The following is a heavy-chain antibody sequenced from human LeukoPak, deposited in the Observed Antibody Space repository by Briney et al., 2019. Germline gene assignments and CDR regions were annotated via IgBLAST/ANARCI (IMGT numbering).Heavy chain of an antibody. J-gene: IGHJ5*02. CDR3: AKVRTPGSVLLMGFDP. D-gene: IGHD3-10*01. V-gene: IGHV3-23*01. CDR2: IGSGGST. Sequence: PGGSLRLSCAASGFTFSSYAMSWVRQAPGKGLEGVSGIGSGGSTYYADSVKGRFTISRDNSKNTLYLQMNSLRAEDTAVYYCAKVRTPGSVLLMGFDPWGQGTLVTVSS. CDR1: GFTFSSYA.